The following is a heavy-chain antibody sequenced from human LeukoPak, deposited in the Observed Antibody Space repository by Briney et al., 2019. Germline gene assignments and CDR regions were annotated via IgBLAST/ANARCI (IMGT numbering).Heavy chain of an antibody. CDR2: SNHSRST. CDR3: ASRCPTDY. CDR1: SGSFSGYY. D-gene: IGHD2-2*01. Sequence: SETLSLTCAVDSGSFSGYYWSWTRQPPWKELEWIGESNHSRSTNYNPSLNSRGTKSVDTSKNQFSLKLSSETAAHTAVYYCASRCPTDYWGQGTLASVSS. V-gene: IGHV4-34*01. J-gene: IGHJ4*02.